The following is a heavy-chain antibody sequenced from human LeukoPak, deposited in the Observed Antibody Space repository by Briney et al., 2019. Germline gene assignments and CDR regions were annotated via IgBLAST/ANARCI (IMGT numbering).Heavy chain of an antibody. CDR2: INPNSGGT. Sequence: GASVKVSCKASGYTFTGYYMHWVRQAPGQGLEWMGWINPNSGGTNYAQKFQGRVTMTRDTSISTAYMELSRLRSDDTAVYYCARVSDSAVVVTASEFDYWGQGTLVTVSS. CDR1: GYTFTGYY. D-gene: IGHD2-2*01. J-gene: IGHJ4*02. CDR3: ARVSDSAVVVTASEFDY. V-gene: IGHV1-2*02.